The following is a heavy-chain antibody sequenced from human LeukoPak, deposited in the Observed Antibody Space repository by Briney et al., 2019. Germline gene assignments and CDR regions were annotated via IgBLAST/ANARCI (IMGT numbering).Heavy chain of an antibody. V-gene: IGHV3-9*01. CDR2: ISWNSGNI. CDR3: AKDTSSWLSSGMDV. D-gene: IGHD2-2*01. J-gene: IGHJ6*02. CDR1: GFTFDDYA. Sequence: GGSLRLSCAASGFTFDDYAMHWVRQAPGKGLEWVSGISWNSGNIGYADSVKGRFTISRDNAKNSLYVQMNSLRAEDTALYYCAKDTSSWLSSGMDVWDQGTTVTVSS.